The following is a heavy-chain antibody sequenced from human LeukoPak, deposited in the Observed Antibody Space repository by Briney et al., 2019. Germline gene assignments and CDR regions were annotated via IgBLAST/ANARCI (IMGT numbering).Heavy chain of an antibody. CDR2: ISGSGGTT. J-gene: IGHJ4*02. CDR1: GFTFSSYA. CDR3: AKDLDSRVGSYYFDY. V-gene: IGHV3-23*01. D-gene: IGHD3-22*01. Sequence: PGGSLRLSCAASGFTFSSYAMSWVRQAPGKGLEWVSVISGSGGTTYYADSVEGRFTISRDNSKNTLYLQMNSLRAEDTALYYCAKDLDSRVGSYYFDYWGQGTLVTVSS.